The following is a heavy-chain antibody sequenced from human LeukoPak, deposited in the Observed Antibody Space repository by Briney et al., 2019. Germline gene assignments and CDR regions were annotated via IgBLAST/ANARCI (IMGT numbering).Heavy chain of an antibody. J-gene: IGHJ6*04. CDR3: ARDTRQIGDTAGV. D-gene: IGHD5-18*01. Sequence: PGGSLRLSCAASGFTFSSYSMNWGRQAPGKGLEWVSSISSSSSYIYYADSVKGRCTISGDNAKNSLYLQMNSLRAEDTAAYYCARDTRQIGDTAGVWGKGTTVTVSS. V-gene: IGHV3-21*01. CDR2: ISSSSSYI. CDR1: GFTFSSYS.